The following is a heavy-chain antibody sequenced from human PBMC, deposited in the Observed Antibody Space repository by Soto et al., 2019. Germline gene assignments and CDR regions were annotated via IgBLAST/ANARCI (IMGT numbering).Heavy chain of an antibody. CDR3: AKGLDIVVVVAATYDY. J-gene: IGHJ4*02. CDR1: GFTFSSYA. CDR2: ISGSGGST. V-gene: IGHV3-23*01. Sequence: GRSLRLSCAASGFTFSSYAMSWVRQAPGKGLEWVSAISGSGGSTYYADSVKGRFTISRDNSKNTLYLQMNSLRAEDTAVYYCAKGLDIVVVVAATYDYWGQGTLVTVSS. D-gene: IGHD2-15*01.